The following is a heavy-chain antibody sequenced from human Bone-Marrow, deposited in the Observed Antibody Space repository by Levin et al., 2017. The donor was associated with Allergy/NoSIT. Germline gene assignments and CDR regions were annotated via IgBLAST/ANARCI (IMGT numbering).Heavy chain of an antibody. CDR3: ARGDGYITVVVDSTVTYNWFDT. Sequence: GESLKISCKASGFRFKAYYIHWVRQAPGQRPEWMGWINPNSGATGSPQKFQGRVSMTSDTSITTAYMELRTLTSDDTAVYYCARGDGYITVVVDSTVTYNWFDTWGQGTLISVSS. D-gene: IGHD2-15*01. J-gene: IGHJ5*02. CDR2: INPNSGAT. V-gene: IGHV1-2*02. CDR1: GFRFKAYY.